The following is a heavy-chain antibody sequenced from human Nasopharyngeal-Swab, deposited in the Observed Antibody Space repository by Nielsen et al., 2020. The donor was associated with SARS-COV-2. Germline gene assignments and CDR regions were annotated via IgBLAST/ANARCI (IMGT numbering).Heavy chain of an antibody. CDR1: GFTFSSSG. J-gene: IGHJ4*02. V-gene: IGHV3-30*18. CDR3: AKDQGSTWYYLDY. D-gene: IGHD6-13*01. CDR2: ISYDGSNE. Sequence: GESLKISCAASGFTFSSSGMHWVRQAPGKGLEWVAVISYDGSNEYYADSVKGRFTISRDNSKNTLYLQMNSLRAEDTAVYYCAKDQGSTWYYLDYWGQGTLVTVSS.